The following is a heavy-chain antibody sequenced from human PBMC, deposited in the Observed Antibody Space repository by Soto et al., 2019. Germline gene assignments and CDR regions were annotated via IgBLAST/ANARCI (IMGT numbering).Heavy chain of an antibody. CDR1: GGSFSGYY. V-gene: IGHV4-34*01. CDR3: ARLTKGYDSSGYYLNYYYYYGMDV. CDR2: INHSGST. D-gene: IGHD3-22*01. Sequence: PSETLSLTCAVYGGSFSGYYWSWIRQPPGKGLEWIGEINHSGSTNYNPSPKSRVTISVDTSMNQFSLKLSSVTAADTAVYYCARLTKGYDSSGYYLNYYYYYGMDVWGQGTTVTVSS. J-gene: IGHJ6*02.